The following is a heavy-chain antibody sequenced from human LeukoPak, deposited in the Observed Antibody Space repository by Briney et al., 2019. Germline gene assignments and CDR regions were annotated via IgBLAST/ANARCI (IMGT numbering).Heavy chain of an antibody. Sequence: ASVKVSCKASGYTFTSYGISWVRQAPGQGLEGMGWISAYNGNTNYAQKLQGRVTMTTDTSTSTAYMELRSLRSDDTAVYYCARSPYYYDSSGYSRPGYFDYWGQGTLVTVSS. CDR2: ISAYNGNT. CDR1: GYTFTSYG. CDR3: ARSPYYYDSSGYSRPGYFDY. D-gene: IGHD3-22*01. J-gene: IGHJ4*02. V-gene: IGHV1-18*01.